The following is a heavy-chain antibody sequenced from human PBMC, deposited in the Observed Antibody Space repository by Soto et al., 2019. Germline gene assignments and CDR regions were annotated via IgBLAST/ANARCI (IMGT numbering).Heavy chain of an antibody. CDR1: GFDFSGST. CDR3: CRENYFSYHGMDV. Sequence: HPGGSLRLSCAGSGFDFSGSTIHWVRQASGKGLEWVGRIRSKDNSYATAYAVSVKGRFFISRDDSKTTAYLQMNSLKIDDTAVYYCCRENYFSYHGMDVWGQGTTVTVSS. J-gene: IGHJ6*02. V-gene: IGHV3-73*01. CDR2: IRSKDNSYAT.